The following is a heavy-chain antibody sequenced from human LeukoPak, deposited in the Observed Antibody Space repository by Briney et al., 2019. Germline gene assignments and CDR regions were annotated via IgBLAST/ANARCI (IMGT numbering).Heavy chain of an antibody. CDR1: GFSFSNYW. CDR3: VSAIRGSPIDY. D-gene: IGHD3-10*01. V-gene: IGHV3-7*01. J-gene: IGHJ4*02. Sequence: GGSLRLSCAASGFSFSNYWMGWVRQAPGKGLACVANIRTDGSETYYVDSVKGRFTISRDNAKNSLFLQMNSLRAEDTAIYYCVSAIRGSPIDYWGQGTLVSVPS. CDR2: IRTDGSET.